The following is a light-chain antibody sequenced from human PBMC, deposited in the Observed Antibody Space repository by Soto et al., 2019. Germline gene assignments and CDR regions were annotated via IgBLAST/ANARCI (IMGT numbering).Light chain of an antibody. CDR3: SSYSSTSTV. CDR1: SSDFGDYNY. J-gene: IGLJ3*02. Sequence: QSALTQPASISGSPGQSITISCIVTSSDFGDYNYVSWYQQHPDKAPKLMIYAVTHRPSGVSNRFSGSKSGNTASLTISGLQAEDEADYYCSSYSSTSTVFGGGTKLTVL. CDR2: AVT. V-gene: IGLV2-14*01.